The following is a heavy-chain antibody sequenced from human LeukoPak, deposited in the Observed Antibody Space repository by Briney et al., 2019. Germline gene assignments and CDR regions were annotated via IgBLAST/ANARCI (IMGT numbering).Heavy chain of an antibody. CDR3: SRDRRVLRYFDWLFLYYFDY. CDR2: INHSGST. D-gene: IGHD3-9*01. J-gene: IGHJ4*02. V-gene: IGHV4-34*01. Sequence: SETLSPTFAVYGGSFSGYYWSWIRQPPAKGLERIGEINHSGSTNYNPSLKSRVTISVDTSKNQFSLKLSSVTAADTAVYYCSRDRRVLRYFDWLFLYYFDYWGQGTLVTVSS. CDR1: GGSFSGYY.